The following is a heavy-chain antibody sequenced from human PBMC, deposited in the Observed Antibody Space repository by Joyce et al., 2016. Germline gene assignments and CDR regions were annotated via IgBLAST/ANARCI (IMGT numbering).Heavy chain of an antibody. V-gene: IGHV3-33*01. Sequence: QVQLVESGGGVVQPGRSLRLSCAASGFTFSSYGMHWVRQAPGKGLEWVAIIWYEGSYRYYADSVKGRFTISRDNSKNTLYLQMNSLRAEDTALYYCAREDDPGVDLDYWGQGTLVTVSS. CDR2: IWYEGSYR. D-gene: IGHD5-24*01. J-gene: IGHJ4*02. CDR1: GFTFSSYG. CDR3: AREDDPGVDLDY.